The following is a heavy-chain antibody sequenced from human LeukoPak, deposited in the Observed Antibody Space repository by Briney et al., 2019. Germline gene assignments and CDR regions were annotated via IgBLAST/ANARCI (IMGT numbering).Heavy chain of an antibody. V-gene: IGHV1-69*13. D-gene: IGHD2-2*01. CDR3: ARAHQLPNAFDI. CDR1: GGTFSSYA. CDR2: IIPIFGTA. Sequence: SVKVSCKASGGTFSSYAISWVRQAPGQGLEWMGGIIPIFGTANYAQKFQGRVTITADESTSTAYMELSSLRSEDTAVYYCARAHQLPNAFDIWGQGTMVTVSS. J-gene: IGHJ3*02.